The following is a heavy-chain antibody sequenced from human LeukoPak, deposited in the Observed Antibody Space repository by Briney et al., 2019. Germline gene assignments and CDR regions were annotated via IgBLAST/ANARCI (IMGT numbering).Heavy chain of an antibody. CDR1: GFTFSSYW. CDR2: IKQDGNEK. CDR3: ARARRVAYYDILTGYDY. D-gene: IGHD3-9*01. J-gene: IGHJ4*02. V-gene: IGHV3-7*01. Sequence: GGSLRLSCAASGFTFSSYWMSWVRQAPGKGLEWVANIKQDGNEKTYVDSGKVGLTISRDNAKTSLYLQMNSLRAEDTAAYYRARARRVAYYDILTGYDYWGQGTLVTVSS.